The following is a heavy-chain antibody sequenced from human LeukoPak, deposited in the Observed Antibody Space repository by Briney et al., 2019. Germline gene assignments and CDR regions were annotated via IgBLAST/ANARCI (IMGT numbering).Heavy chain of an antibody. Sequence: PSETLSLTXTVSGGSISSYYWSWIRQPAGKGLEWIGRIYTSGSTNYNPSLKSRVTMSVDTSKNQSSLKLSSVTAADTAVYYCARYFCGGDCYSFWFDPWGQGTLVTVSS. D-gene: IGHD2-21*01. J-gene: IGHJ5*02. V-gene: IGHV4-4*07. CDR1: GGSISSYY. CDR2: IYTSGST. CDR3: ARYFCGGDCYSFWFDP.